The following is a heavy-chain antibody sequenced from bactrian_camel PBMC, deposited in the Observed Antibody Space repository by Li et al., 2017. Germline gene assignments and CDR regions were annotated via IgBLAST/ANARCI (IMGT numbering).Heavy chain of an antibody. Sequence: VQLVESGGGSVPAGGSLRLSCAASGFTFSTYAMSWVRQAPGKGLEWVSLISSSGGSTLYADSVKGRFTISQDKGKNTAYLLMNSLKPDDSGTYYCAYESGTTPDLCRRRGPGGYFGQGTQVTVS. CDR1: GFTFSTYA. CDR2: ISSSGGST. D-gene: IGHD7*01. V-gene: IGHV3S40*01. J-gene: IGHJ4*01.